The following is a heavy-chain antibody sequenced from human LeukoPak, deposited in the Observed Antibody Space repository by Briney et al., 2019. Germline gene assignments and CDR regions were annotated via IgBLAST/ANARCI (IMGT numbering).Heavy chain of an antibody. CDR1: GGSISSYY. V-gene: IGHV4-59*12. CDR3: ARGGEQYYYGSGSYRSENWFDP. J-gene: IGHJ5*02. Sequence: SETLSLTCTVSGGSISSYYWSWIRQPPGKGLEWIGYIYYSGSTYYNPSLKSRVTISVDTSKNQFSLKLSSVTAADTAVYYCARGGEQYYYGSGSYRSENWFDPWGQGTLVTVSS. D-gene: IGHD3-10*01. CDR2: IYYSGST.